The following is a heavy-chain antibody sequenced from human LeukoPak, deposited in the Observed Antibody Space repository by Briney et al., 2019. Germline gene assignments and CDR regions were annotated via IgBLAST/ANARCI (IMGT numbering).Heavy chain of an antibody. CDR2: IIPIFGTA. Sequence: ASVKVSCKASGGTFISYAISWVRQAPGQGLEWMGGIIPIFGTANYAQKFQGRVTITTDESTSTAYMELSSLRSEDTAVYYCASPWGFGETGWGQGTLVTVPS. J-gene: IGHJ4*02. D-gene: IGHD3-10*01. V-gene: IGHV1-69*05. CDR1: GGTFISYA. CDR3: ASPWGFGETG.